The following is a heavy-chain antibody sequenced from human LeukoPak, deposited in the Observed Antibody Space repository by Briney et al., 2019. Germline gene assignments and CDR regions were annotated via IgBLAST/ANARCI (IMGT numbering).Heavy chain of an antibody. Sequence: GGSLRLSCAASGFTFSSYAMSWVRQAPGKGLEWVSAISGSGGSTYYADSVKGRFTISRDNSKNTLYLQMNSLRAEDTAVYYCAKDGSPYDFWSGYYDPFDYWGQGNLVTVSS. CDR3: AKDGSPYDFWSGYYDPFDY. CDR1: GFTFSSYA. V-gene: IGHV3-23*01. CDR2: ISGSGGST. D-gene: IGHD3-3*01. J-gene: IGHJ4*02.